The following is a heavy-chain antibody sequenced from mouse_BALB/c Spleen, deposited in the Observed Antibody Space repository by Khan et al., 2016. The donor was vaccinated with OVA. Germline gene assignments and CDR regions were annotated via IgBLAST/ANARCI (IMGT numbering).Heavy chain of an antibody. Sequence: DVLLVESGGGLVKPGGSLKLSCAASGFTFSTYAMSWVRQTPEKRLEWVATISSDGDYTYYPDNVTGRFTISRDHAKHTLYLQMSSLRSEDTAMYYCARSPYGNFAYWGQGTLVTVSA. CDR2: ISSDGDYT. J-gene: IGHJ3*01. D-gene: IGHD2-1*01. CDR3: ARSPYGNFAY. V-gene: IGHV5-9-3*01. CDR1: GFTFSTYA.